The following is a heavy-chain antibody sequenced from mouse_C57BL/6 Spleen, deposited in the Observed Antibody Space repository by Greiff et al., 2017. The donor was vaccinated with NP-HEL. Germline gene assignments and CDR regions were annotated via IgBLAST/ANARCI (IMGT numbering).Heavy chain of an antibody. V-gene: IGHV1-53*01. CDR2: INPSNGGT. Sequence: QVQLQQSGTELVKPGASVKLSCKASGYTFTSYWMHWVKQRPGQGLEWIGNINPSNGGTNYNEEFKSKATLTVDKSSSTAYMQLSSLTSEDSAVYYCARSDDYDHYFDYWGQGTTLTVSS. D-gene: IGHD2-4*01. CDR3: ARSDDYDHYFDY. J-gene: IGHJ2*01. CDR1: GYTFTSYW.